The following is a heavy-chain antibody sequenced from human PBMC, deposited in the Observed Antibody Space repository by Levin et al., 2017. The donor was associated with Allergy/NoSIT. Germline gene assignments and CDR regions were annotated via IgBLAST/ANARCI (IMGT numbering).Heavy chain of an antibody. J-gene: IGHJ4*02. CDR3: AASKGEWLWYY. D-gene: IGHD3-3*01. V-gene: IGHV3-15*01. CDR2: IKSKRNGETT. Sequence: KPGGSLRLSCAASGFTFNNAWMSWVRQAPGKGLEWVGRIKSKRNGETTDYAAPVKARFTISRDDSKNTLYLQMDSLKTEDTAVYYCAASKGEWLWYYWGQGTLVTVSS. CDR1: GFTFNNAW.